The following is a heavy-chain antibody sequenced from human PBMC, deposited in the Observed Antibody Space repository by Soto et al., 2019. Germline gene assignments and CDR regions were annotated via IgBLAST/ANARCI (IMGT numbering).Heavy chain of an antibody. V-gene: IGHV5-51*01. D-gene: IGHD3-9*01. CDR1: GYSFTSYW. J-gene: IGHJ3*02. CDR2: IYPGDSDT. Sequence: GESLKISCKGSGYSFTSYWIGWVRQMPGKGLEWMGIIYPGDSDTRYSPSLKSQVTISADKSISTAYLQWSSLKASDTAIYYCARRYDILTKDAFDIWGQGTRVTVSS. CDR3: ARRYDILTKDAFDI.